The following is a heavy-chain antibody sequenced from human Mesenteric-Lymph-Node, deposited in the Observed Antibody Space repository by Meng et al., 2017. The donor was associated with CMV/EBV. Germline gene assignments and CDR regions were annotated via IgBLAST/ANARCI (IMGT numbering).Heavy chain of an antibody. CDR3: AKIEVTVADNWFDP. Sequence: GESLKISCAASGFTFSTSSMNWVRQAPGKGLEWVSSISTSSGAYVYYADSVKGRFTISRDNAKNSLYLQMNSLRAEDTAVYYCAKIEVTVADNWFDPWGQGTLVTVSS. D-gene: IGHD6-19*01. V-gene: IGHV3-21*01. CDR1: GFTFSTSS. J-gene: IGHJ5*02. CDR2: ISTSSGAYV.